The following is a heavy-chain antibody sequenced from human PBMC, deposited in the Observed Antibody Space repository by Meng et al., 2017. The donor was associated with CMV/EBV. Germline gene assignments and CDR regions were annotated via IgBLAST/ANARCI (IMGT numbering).Heavy chain of an antibody. CDR1: GDSVSSNSAA. CDR3: ARDSTVTSGLIYYYYYGMDV. J-gene: IGHJ6*02. V-gene: IGHV6-1*01. CDR2: TYYSSKWYN. D-gene: IGHD4-17*01. Sequence: SCAISGDSVSSNSAAWNGIRQSPSRGLEWLGRTYYSSKWYNDYAVSVKSRITINPDTSKKQFSLQLNSVTPEDTAVYYCARDSTVTSGLIYYYYYGMDVWGQGTTVTVSS.